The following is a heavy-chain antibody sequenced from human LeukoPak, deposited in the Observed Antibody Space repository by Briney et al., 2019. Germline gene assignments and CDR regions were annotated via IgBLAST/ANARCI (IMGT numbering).Heavy chain of an antibody. CDR1: DGSISSGGYY. CDR3: ARDQLAMVRGAKYGMDV. J-gene: IGHJ6*04. D-gene: IGHD3-10*01. CDR2: IYYSGST. V-gene: IGHV4-31*03. Sequence: PSETLSLTCTVSDGSISSGGYYWSWIRQHPGKGLEWIGYIYYSGSTYYNPSLKSRVTISVDTSKNQFSLKLSSVTAADTAVYYCARDQLAMVRGAKYGMDVWGKGTTVTVSS.